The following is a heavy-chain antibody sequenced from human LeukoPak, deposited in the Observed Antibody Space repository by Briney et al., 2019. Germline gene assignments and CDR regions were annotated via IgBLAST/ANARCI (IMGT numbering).Heavy chain of an antibody. CDR1: GFIFSSYA. CDR3: VRDYGGSSGAFDL. CDR2: ISSSSGDI. V-gene: IGHV3-21*01. D-gene: IGHD4-23*01. Sequence: GGSLRLSCRASGFIFSSYALNWVRRAPGQGLEWVSSISSSSGDIYYTDSVKGRFTISRDNARKSLYLQMNSLRVEDMAVYYCVRDYGGSSGAFDLWGQGTMVTVSS. J-gene: IGHJ3*01.